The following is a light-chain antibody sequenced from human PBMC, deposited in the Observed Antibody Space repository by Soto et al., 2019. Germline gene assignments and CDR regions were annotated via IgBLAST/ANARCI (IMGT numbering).Light chain of an antibody. V-gene: IGKV3-15*01. CDR1: QTISGT. CDR2: GAS. Sequence: EIVMTQSPATLSVSPGGRATLSCRASQTISGTLAWYQQKPGQAPRLLIHGASTRAPGFPARFSGSGSGTDFALTISSLQSEDFAVYYCQQYDNWPWTFGQGTKVDIK. J-gene: IGKJ1*01. CDR3: QQYDNWPWT.